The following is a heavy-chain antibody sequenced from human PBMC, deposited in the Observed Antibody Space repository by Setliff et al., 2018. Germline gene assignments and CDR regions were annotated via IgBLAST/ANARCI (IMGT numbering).Heavy chain of an antibody. CDR3: ARSRSNFWSGYFNWFDP. CDR2: IYPGDSDT. V-gene: IGHV5-51*01. D-gene: IGHD3-3*01. CDR1: GYSFTSYW. J-gene: IGHJ5*02. Sequence: GESLKISCKGSGYSFTSYWIGWVRQMLGKGLEWMGFIYPGDSDTVYSPSFQGHVTISADKSISTAYLQWSSLKASDTAMYYCARSRSNFWSGYFNWFDPWGQGTLVTVSS.